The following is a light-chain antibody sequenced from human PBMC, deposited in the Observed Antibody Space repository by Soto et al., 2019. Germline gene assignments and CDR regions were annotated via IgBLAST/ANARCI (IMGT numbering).Light chain of an antibody. CDR2: LNSDGSH. CDR1: SGHSSYA. Sequence: QPVLTQSPSASASLGASVKLTCTLSSGHSSYAIAWHQQQTEKGPRYLMKLNSDGSHSKGDGIPDRFSGSSSGAERYLTISSLQSEDEADYYYQTWGTGIWVFGGGTKLSVL. CDR3: QTWGTGIWV. J-gene: IGLJ3*02. V-gene: IGLV4-69*01.